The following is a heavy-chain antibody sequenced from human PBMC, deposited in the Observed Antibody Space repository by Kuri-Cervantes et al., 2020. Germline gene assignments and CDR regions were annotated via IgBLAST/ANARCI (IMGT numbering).Heavy chain of an antibody. Sequence: GESLKISCAASGFTFSSYATHWVRQAPGKGLEWVAVISYDGSNKYYADSVKGRFTISRDNSKNTLYLQMNSLRAEDTAVYYCARDGGSYFDYWGQGTLVTVSS. CDR3: ARDGGSYFDY. D-gene: IGHD1-26*01. J-gene: IGHJ4*02. CDR1: GFTFSSYA. CDR2: ISYDGSNK. V-gene: IGHV3-30-3*01.